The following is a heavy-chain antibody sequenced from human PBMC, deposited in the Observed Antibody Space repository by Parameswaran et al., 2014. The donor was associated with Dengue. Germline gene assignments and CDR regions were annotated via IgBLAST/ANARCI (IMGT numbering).Heavy chain of an antibody. V-gene: IGHV4-59*01. CDR3: ARGYYDFWSGYYDYGSPYYFDY. Sequence: RWIRQPPGKGLEWIGYIYYSGSTNYNPSLKSRVTISVDTSKNQFSLKLSSVTAADTAVYYCARGYYDFWSGYYDYGSPYYFDYWGQGALVTVSS. CDR2: IYYSGST. J-gene: IGHJ4*02. D-gene: IGHD3-3*01.